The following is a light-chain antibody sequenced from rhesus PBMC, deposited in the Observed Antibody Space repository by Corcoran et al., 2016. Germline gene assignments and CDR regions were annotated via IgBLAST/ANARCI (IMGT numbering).Light chain of an antibody. CDR2: KAS. CDR1: ENVNNY. Sequence: DIQMTQSPSSLSASVGDRVTITCRASENVNNYLNWYQQKPGKAPKLLIYKASTLQMGVPSRFSGSGSGTDYTFTISSLQPEDVATYYCQHGYGTPYSFGQGTKVEIK. V-gene: IGKV1-74*01. CDR3: QHGYGTPYS. J-gene: IGKJ2*01.